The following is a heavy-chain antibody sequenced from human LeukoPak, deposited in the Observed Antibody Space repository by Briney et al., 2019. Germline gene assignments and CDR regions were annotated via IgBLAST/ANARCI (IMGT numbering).Heavy chain of an antibody. V-gene: IGHV1-69*05. D-gene: IGHD3-10*01. CDR3: ARGMVRGVISPNWFDP. Sequence: SVKVSCKASGGTLSSYAISWVRQAPGQGLEWMGGIIPIFGTANYAQKFQGRVTITTDESTSTAYMELSSLRSEDTAVYYCARGMVRGVISPNWFDPWGQGTLVTVSS. CDR2: IIPIFGTA. CDR1: GGTLSSYA. J-gene: IGHJ5*02.